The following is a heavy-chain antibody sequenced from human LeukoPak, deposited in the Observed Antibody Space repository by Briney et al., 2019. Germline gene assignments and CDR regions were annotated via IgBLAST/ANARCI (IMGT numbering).Heavy chain of an antibody. CDR2: INHSGST. Sequence: PSETLSLTGAVYGGSFSGYYWSWIRQPPGKGLEWIGEINHSGSTNYNPSLKSRVTISVDTSKNQFSLKLSSVTAADTAVYYCARRQLGRRGNFDYWGQGTLVTVSS. V-gene: IGHV4-34*01. D-gene: IGHD6-13*01. CDR1: GGSFSGYY. CDR3: ARRQLGRRGNFDY. J-gene: IGHJ4*02.